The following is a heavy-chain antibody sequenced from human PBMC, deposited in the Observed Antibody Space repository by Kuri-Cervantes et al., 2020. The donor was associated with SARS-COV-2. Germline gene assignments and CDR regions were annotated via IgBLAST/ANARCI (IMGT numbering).Heavy chain of an antibody. CDR1: GFVFSSYT. Sequence: GGSLRLSCSASGFVFSSYTMNWVRQAPGKGLEWVSSISSSSNYIYYADSVKGRFTISRDNAKNSLYLQMNSLRAEDTAVYYCAKDMYSTSSKPLDYWGQGTLVTVSS. D-gene: IGHD6-6*01. CDR2: ISSSSNYI. J-gene: IGHJ4*02. CDR3: AKDMYSTSSKPLDY. V-gene: IGHV3-21*01.